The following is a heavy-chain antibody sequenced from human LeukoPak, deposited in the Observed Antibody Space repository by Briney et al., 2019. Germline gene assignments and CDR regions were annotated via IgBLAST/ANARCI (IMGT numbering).Heavy chain of an antibody. J-gene: IGHJ4*02. CDR2: ISGSGGIT. D-gene: IGHD4-17*01. CDR3: AKGHGDSFDY. Sequence: GGSLRLSCAASGFTLTSYAMSWVRQAPGKGLEWVSAISGSGGITYYADSVKGRFTISRDNSKKTLFLQMNSLRAEDTATYFCAKGHGDSFDYWGQGTLVTVSS. V-gene: IGHV3-23*01. CDR1: GFTLTSYA.